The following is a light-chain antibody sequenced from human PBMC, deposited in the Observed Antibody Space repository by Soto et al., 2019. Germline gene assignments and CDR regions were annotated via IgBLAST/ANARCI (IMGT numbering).Light chain of an antibody. CDR3: QQINSYPLT. V-gene: IGKV1-9*01. J-gene: IGKJ4*01. CDR1: QGISSY. Sequence: DIQLTQSPSFLSASVGDRVTITCRASQGISSYLAWYQQKPGKAPKLLIYSASTLQSGVPSRFSGSGSWTEFTLTISSLQPEDFATYYCQQINSYPLTFGGGTKVEIK. CDR2: SAS.